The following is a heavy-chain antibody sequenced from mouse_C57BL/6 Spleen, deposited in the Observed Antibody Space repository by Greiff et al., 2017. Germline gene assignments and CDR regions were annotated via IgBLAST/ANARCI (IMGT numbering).Heavy chain of an antibody. D-gene: IGHD2-3*01. Sequence: VQVVESGPELMKPGASVKISCKASGYAFSSSWMNWVKQRPGKGLEWIGRIYPGDGDTNYNGKFKGKATLTADKSSSTAYMQLSSLTSEDSAVYFCAREGNDGYLYYYAMDYGGQGTSVTVAS. J-gene: IGHJ4*01. V-gene: IGHV1-82*01. CDR2: IYPGDGDT. CDR1: GYAFSSSW. CDR3: AREGNDGYLYYYAMDY.